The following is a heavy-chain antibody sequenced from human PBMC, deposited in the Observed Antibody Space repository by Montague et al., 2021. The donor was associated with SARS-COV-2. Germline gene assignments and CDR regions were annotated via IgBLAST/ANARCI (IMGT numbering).Heavy chain of an antibody. CDR2: IAHGGKT. CDR3: ASDKPVRGQMRQFDLVVSGPFDV. J-gene: IGHJ4*03. Sequence: SETLSLTCAVYGGSFSGYHWTWIRQAPGKGLEWIAEIAHGGKTNYNPSLKSRTTISVDTSKNQVPLKMTSVTAAATAMYYCASDKPVRGQMRQFDLVVSGPFDVWGQGTLVTVSS. CDR1: GGSFSGYH. V-gene: IGHV4-34*01. D-gene: IGHD3-9*01.